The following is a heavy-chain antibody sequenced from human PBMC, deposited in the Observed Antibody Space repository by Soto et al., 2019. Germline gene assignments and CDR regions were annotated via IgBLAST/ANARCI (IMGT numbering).Heavy chain of an antibody. CDR3: VKEGDKAAILPYFDH. D-gene: IGHD5-18*01. V-gene: IGHV3-9*01. CDR2: ISWHSGNI. CDR1: GCTFEDDA. Sequence: EVQLVESGGGLVQPGRSLRLSCAAYGCTFEDDAMHWVRQAPGKGLEWVSVISWHSGNIAYADAVKGRFTISRDNAKNSLYLQMNSLRVDDTAVYYCVKEGDKAAILPYFDHWGQGTLVTFYS. J-gene: IGHJ4*02.